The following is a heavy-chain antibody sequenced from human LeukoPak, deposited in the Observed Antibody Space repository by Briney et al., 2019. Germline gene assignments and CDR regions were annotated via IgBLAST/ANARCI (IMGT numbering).Heavy chain of an antibody. J-gene: IGHJ3*02. Sequence: PGGSLRLSCAASGFTFSIYAMHWVRQAPGKGLEWVSLLSSTGNTSYADSVKGRFTISRHNSKNTLYLQVNSLRPEDTAMYYCARWRPIDAFDIWGQGTMVIVSS. CDR2: LSSTGNT. D-gene: IGHD3-3*01. CDR1: GFTFSIYA. V-gene: IGHV3-53*04. CDR3: ARWRPIDAFDI.